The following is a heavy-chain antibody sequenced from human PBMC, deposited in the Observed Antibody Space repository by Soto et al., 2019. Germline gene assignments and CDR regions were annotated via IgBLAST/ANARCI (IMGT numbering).Heavy chain of an antibody. Sequence: SETLSLTCTVSGGSLSSYYWSWIRQPPGKGLEYIWYIYYSESTNYNPSLKSRVTISVDTSRNQFSLKLSSVTAADTAVYYCARRYSSAFDIWGQGTMVTVSS. CDR2: IYYSEST. CDR1: GGSLSSYY. D-gene: IGHD6-13*01. J-gene: IGHJ3*02. V-gene: IGHV4-59*08. CDR3: ARRYSSAFDI.